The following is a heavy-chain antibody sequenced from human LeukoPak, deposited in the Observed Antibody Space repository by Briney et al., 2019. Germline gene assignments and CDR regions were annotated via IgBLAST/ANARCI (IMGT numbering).Heavy chain of an antibody. CDR3: ARKFSQGPEKPPYYHQGLHV. D-gene: IGHD1-14*01. V-gene: IGHV1-8*01. CDR2: MNPNSGNT. J-gene: IGHJ6*04. CDR1: GYTFTSYD. Sequence: GASVKVSCKASGYTFTSYDINWVRQATGQGLEWMGWMNPNSGNTGYAQKFQGRVTMTRNTSISTAYMELSSLRSEDTAVYYCARKFSQGPEKPPYYHQGLHVGGKGTRATVS.